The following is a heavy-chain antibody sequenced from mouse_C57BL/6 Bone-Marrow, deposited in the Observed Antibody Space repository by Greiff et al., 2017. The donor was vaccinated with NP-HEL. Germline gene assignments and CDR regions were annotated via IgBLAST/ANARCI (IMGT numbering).Heavy chain of an antibody. Sequence: DVQLVESGPGLVKPSQSLSLTCSVTGYSITSGYYWNWIRQFPGNKLEWMGYISYDGSNNYNPSLKNRISITRDTSKHQFFLKLNSVTTEDTATYYCARDGGYLYYFDYWGQGTTRTVSS. CDR2: ISYDGSN. D-gene: IGHD2-3*01. V-gene: IGHV3-6*01. CDR3: ARDGGYLYYFDY. J-gene: IGHJ2*01. CDR1: GYSITSGYY.